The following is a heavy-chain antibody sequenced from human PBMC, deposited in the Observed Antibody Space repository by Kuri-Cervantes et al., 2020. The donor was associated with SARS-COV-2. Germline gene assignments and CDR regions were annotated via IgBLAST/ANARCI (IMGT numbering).Heavy chain of an antibody. CDR1: GGSFSGYY. J-gene: IGHJ6*02. CDR3: ARGRRPTYYYYYGMDV. CDR2: INHSGST. V-gene: IGHV4-34*01. Sequence: SQTLSLTCAVYGGSFSGYYWSWIRQPPGKGPEWIGEINHSGSTNYNPSLKSRVTISVDTSKNQFSLKLSSVTAADTAVYYCARGRRPTYYYYYGMDVWGQGPTVTVSS.